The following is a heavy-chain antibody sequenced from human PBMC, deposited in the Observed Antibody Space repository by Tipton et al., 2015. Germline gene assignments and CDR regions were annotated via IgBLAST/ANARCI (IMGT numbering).Heavy chain of an antibody. CDR2: INYSATT. CDR1: GGSFSDYY. V-gene: IGHV4-34*01. CDR3: ARHKDSGTYPLDY. J-gene: IGHJ4*02. Sequence: TLSLTCAVYGGSFSDYYWTWVRQSPGKGLEWIGEINYSATTHYNPSLRSRVTISRDTSKNQFSLRLSSVTAADTAVYYCARHKDSGTYPLDYWGQGTLVTVSS. D-gene: IGHD3-10*01.